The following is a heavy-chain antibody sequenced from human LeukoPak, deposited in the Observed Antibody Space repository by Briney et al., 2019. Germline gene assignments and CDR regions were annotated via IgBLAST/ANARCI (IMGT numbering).Heavy chain of an antibody. V-gene: IGHV3-23*01. D-gene: IGHD3-22*01. CDR3: AKYPRGRYYYDSSGYNPHFDY. Sequence: GGSLRLSCAASRFTFTNYAMTWVRQAPGKGLEWVSAISGSGGSTYYADSVKGRFTISRDNSKNTLYLQMNSLRAEDTAVYYCAKYPRGRYYYDSSGYNPHFDYWGQGTLVTVSS. CDR1: RFTFTNYA. J-gene: IGHJ4*02. CDR2: ISGSGGST.